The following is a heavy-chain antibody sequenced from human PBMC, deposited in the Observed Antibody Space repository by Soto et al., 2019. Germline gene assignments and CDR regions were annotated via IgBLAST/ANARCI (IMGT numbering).Heavy chain of an antibody. J-gene: IGHJ4*02. V-gene: IGHV4-59*01. CDR2: IYYSGST. D-gene: IGHD5-18*01. CDR3: ARRYSYGYIAFDY. CDR1: GGSISSYY. Sequence: SETLSLTCTVSGGSISSYYWSWIRQPPGKGLEWIGYIYYSGSTNYNPSLKSRVTISVDTSKNQFSLKLSSVTAADTAVYYCARRYSYGYIAFDYWGRGTLVTVSS.